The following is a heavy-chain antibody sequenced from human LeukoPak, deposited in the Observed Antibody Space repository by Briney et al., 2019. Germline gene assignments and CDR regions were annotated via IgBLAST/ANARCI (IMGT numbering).Heavy chain of an antibody. J-gene: IGHJ4*02. CDR1: GFNFNIYG. CDR3: AKFLWGTSGCTDY. D-gene: IGHD2-15*01. V-gene: IGHV3-23*01. CDR2: IGGRDDAT. Sequence: AGSLRLSCEASGFNFNIYGMNWVRQAPGKGLQWVSNIGGRDDATYYADSVKGRFTISRDNFKNTVYLEMSNLRIEDTAIYYCAKFLWGTSGCTDYWGQGTLVTVSS.